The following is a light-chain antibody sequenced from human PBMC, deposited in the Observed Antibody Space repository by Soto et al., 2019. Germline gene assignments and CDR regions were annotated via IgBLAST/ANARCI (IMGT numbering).Light chain of an antibody. CDR3: QHYNGWPPIT. V-gene: IGKV3-15*01. Sequence: EIVMTQSPATLSVSPGERATLSCRASQSVSSNLAWYQQKPGQAPRLPIYGASTRATAIPARFSGSGSGTEFTLTISSLQSEDIAVYYCQHYNGWPPITFGQGTRLEIK. CDR1: QSVSSN. J-gene: IGKJ5*01. CDR2: GAS.